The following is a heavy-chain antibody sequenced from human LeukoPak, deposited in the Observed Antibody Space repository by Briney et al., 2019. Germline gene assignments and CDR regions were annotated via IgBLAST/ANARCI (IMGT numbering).Heavy chain of an antibody. CDR1: GFTFTGPS. J-gene: IGHJ4*02. CDR2: VGNDEKTI. CDR3: AKGRQVGGTAFDY. V-gene: IGHV3-30*04. Sequence: PGGSLRLSCVASGFTFTGPSMHWVRQAPGKGLEWVAVVGNDEKTIFYADSVKGRFTISRDNSKNTLYLQMNGLGDEDTAVYYCAKGRQVGGTAFDYWGQGSLVTVSS. D-gene: IGHD1-26*01.